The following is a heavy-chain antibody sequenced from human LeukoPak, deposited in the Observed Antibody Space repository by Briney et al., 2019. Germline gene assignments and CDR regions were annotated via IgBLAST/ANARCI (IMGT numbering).Heavy chain of an antibody. CDR1: GGSISSYY. CDR3: ARVGTFYVYAFDI. D-gene: IGHD5/OR15-5a*01. CDR2: IYYSGST. Sequence: SETLSLTCTVSGGSISSYYWSWIRQPPGKGLEWIVYIYYSGSTNYNPSLKSRVTISVDTPKNQFSLKLSSVTAADTAVYYCARVGTFYVYAFDIWGQGTMVTVSS. J-gene: IGHJ3*02. V-gene: IGHV4-59*01.